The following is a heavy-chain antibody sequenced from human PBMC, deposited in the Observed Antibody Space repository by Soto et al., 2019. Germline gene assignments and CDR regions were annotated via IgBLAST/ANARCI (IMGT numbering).Heavy chain of an antibody. D-gene: IGHD3-22*01. CDR1: GGSISSGGYS. J-gene: IGHJ3*02. V-gene: IGHV4-30-2*01. CDR2: IYHSGST. Sequence: PSETLSLTCAVSGGSISSGGYSWSWIRQPPGKGLEWIGYIYHSGSTYYNPSLKSRVTISVDRSKNQFSLKLSSVTAADTAVYYCARGETYYYDSSGPQKGNNDAFDIWGQGTMVTVSS. CDR3: ARGETYYYDSSGPQKGNNDAFDI.